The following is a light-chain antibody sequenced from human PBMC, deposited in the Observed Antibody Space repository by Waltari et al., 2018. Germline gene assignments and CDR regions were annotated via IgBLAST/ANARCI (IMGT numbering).Light chain of an antibody. V-gene: IGKV3-20*01. CDR3: QHYLRLPVT. CDR2: GAS. J-gene: IGKJ1*01. CDR1: QSVTSA. Sequence: EIVLTQSPGTLSLSPGESATRSCRTSQSVTSALAWYQQKPGQAPSVLIYGASNRATCIPDRFSGSGSGTDFSLTISSLEPEDFAVYYCQHYLRLPVTFGQGTKVEVK.